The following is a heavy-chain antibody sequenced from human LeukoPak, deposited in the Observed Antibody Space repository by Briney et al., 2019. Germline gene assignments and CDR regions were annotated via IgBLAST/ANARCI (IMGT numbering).Heavy chain of an antibody. J-gene: IGHJ4*02. D-gene: IGHD2-2*01. V-gene: IGHV3-23*01. CDR2: ISGSGGST. Sequence: GGSLRLSCAASGFTFSSYAMRGVRQAPGKGLEGVSAISGSGGSTYYADSVKGRFTICRDNSKNTLYLQMTSLRAEDTAVYYCAKGIEGVVPAATVVYWGQGTLVTVSS. CDR1: GFTFSSYA. CDR3: AKGIEGVVPAATVVY.